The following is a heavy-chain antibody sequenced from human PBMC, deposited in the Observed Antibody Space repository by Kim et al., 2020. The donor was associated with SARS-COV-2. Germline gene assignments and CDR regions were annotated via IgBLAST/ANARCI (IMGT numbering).Heavy chain of an antibody. V-gene: IGHV7-4-1*02. Sequence: ASVKVSCKAEGYTFTSYGINWVRQAPGQGLEWMGWINTNTGTPMYAQGLTGRCVFSLDTSVSTAYLQISSLKAEDTAVYYCARGDGSGSYFFDIWGQGTLVTVSS. CDR1: GYTFTSYG. D-gene: IGHD3-10*01. CDR3: ARGDGSGSYFFDI. CDR2: INTNTGTP. J-gene: IGHJ4*02.